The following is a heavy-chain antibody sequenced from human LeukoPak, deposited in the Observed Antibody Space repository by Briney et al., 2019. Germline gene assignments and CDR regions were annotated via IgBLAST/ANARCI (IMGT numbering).Heavy chain of an antibody. D-gene: IGHD6-13*01. CDR1: GGSISSSSYY. J-gene: IGHJ6*03. CDR2: IYYSGST. CDR3: ATTYSSSATWYYYYYMDV. Sequence: SETLSLTCAVSGGSISSSSYYWGGIRQPPGKGLEWIGSIYYSGSTYYNPSLKSRVTRSVDTSKNQFSLKLSSVTAADTAVYYCATTYSSSATWYYYYYMDVWGKGTTVTVSS. V-gene: IGHV4-39*01.